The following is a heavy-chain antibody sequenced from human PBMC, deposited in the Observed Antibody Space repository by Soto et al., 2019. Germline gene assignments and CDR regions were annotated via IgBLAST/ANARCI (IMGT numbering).Heavy chain of an antibody. CDR3: ARDLYDFWSRYPSPNWFDP. J-gene: IGHJ5*02. V-gene: IGHV1-18*04. CDR1: GNTFTSYG. Sequence: QVQLVQSGAEVKKPGASVKVSCKASGNTFTSYGISWVRQAPGQGLEWMGWISAYNGNTNYAQKLQGRVTMTTDTSTSTAYMELRSLRSDDTAVYYCARDLYDFWSRYPSPNWFDPWGQGTLVTVSS. CDR2: ISAYNGNT. D-gene: IGHD3-3*01.